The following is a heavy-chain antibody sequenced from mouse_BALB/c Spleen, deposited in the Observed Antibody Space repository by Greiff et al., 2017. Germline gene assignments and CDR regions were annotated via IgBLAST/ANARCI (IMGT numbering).Heavy chain of an antibody. CDR1: GDSITSGY. D-gene: IGHD1-1*01. CDR2: ISYSGST. Sequence: EVKLVESGPSLVKPSQTLSLTCSVTGDSITSGYWNWVRKFPGNKLEYMGYISYSGSTYYNPSLKSRISITRDTSKNQYYLQLNSVTTEDTATYYCARGVTTVVGSYWGQGTTLTVSS. V-gene: IGHV3-8*02. J-gene: IGHJ2*01. CDR3: ARGVTTVVGSY.